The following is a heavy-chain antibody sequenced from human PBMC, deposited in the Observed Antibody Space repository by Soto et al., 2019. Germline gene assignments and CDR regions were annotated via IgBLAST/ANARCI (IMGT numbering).Heavy chain of an antibody. D-gene: IGHD3-22*01. J-gene: IGHJ4*02. Sequence: SLRLSCAASGFTFSSYAMSWVRQAPGKGLEWVSAISGSGGSTYYADSVKGRFTISRDNSKDTLYLQMNSLRAEDTAVYYCANSFRSTYYYDSSGLSPFDYWGQGTLVTVSS. CDR3: ANSFRSTYYYDSSGLSPFDY. CDR2: ISGSGGST. CDR1: GFTFSSYA. V-gene: IGHV3-23*01.